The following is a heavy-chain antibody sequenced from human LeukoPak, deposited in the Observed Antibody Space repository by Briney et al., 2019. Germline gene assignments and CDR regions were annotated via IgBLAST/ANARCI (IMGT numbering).Heavy chain of an antibody. CDR2: FDPEDGET. Sequence: GASVKVSCTVSGYTLTELSMHWVRQAPGKGLEWMGGFDPEDGETIYAQKFQGRVTMTEDTSTDTAYMELSSLRSEDTAVYYCATPWGFVRAFDYWGQGTLVTVSS. D-gene: IGHD3-10*01. J-gene: IGHJ4*02. CDR3: ATPWGFVRAFDY. V-gene: IGHV1-24*01. CDR1: GYTLTELS.